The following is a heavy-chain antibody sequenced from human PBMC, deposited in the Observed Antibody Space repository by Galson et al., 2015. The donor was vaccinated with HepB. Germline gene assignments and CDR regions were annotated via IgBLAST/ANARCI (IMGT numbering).Heavy chain of an antibody. CDR1: GYTFTSYA. J-gene: IGHJ4*02. CDR3: ARTFFARFGELSFYFDY. D-gene: IGHD3-10*01. CDR2: INTNTGNP. Sequence: SVKVSCKASGYTFTSYAMNWVRQAPGQGLEWMGWINTNTGNPTYAQGFTGRFVFSLDTSVSTAYLQISSLKAEDTAVYYCARTFFARFGELSFYFDYWSQGTLVTVSS. V-gene: IGHV7-4-1*02.